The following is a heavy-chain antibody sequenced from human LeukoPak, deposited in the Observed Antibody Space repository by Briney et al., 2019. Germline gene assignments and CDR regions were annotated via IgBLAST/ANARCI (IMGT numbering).Heavy chain of an antibody. D-gene: IGHD2-2*01. Sequence: GASVKVSCKASGYTFTGYYMHWVQQAPGQGLEWMGWINPNSGGTNYAQKFQGRVTMTRDTSISTAYMELSRLRSDDTAVYYCARVCGRTSCLHFDYWGQGTLVTVSS. CDR2: INPNSGGT. V-gene: IGHV1-2*02. CDR3: ARVCGRTSCLHFDY. J-gene: IGHJ4*02. CDR1: GYTFTGYY.